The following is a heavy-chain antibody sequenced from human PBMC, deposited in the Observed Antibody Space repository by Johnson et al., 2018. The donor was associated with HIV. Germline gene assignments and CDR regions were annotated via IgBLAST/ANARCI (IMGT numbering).Heavy chain of an antibody. CDR3: ARGRDSTGDGGAFDI. D-gene: IGHD7-27*01. Sequence: VQLVESGGGLVQPGGSLRLYCAASGFTVSSNYMSWVRQAPGKGLEWVSVIYSGGSTYYADSVKGRFTISRDNSKNTLYLQMNSLRAEDTAVYYCARGRDSTGDGGAFDIWGQGTMVTVSS. CDR2: IYSGGST. J-gene: IGHJ3*02. V-gene: IGHV3-53*01. CDR1: GFTVSSNY.